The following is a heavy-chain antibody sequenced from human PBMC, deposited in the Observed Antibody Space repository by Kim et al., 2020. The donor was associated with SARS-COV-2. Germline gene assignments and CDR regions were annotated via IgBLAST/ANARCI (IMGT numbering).Heavy chain of an antibody. CDR2: IYYSGNT. D-gene: IGHD3-9*01. V-gene: IGHV4-59*01. Sequence: SETLSLTCTVSGGSISSYYWSWIRQPPGKGLEWIGYIYYSGNTNYNPSLKSRVTVSVDTSKNQFSLKLSSVTAADAAVYYCARVAVYYDIFAGYSPYNCFDPWGQGTLVTVSS. J-gene: IGHJ5*02. CDR1: GGSISSYY. CDR3: ARVAVYYDIFAGYSPYNCFDP.